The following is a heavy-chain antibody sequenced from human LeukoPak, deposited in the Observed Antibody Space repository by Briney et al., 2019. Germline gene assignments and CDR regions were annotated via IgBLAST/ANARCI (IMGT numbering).Heavy chain of an antibody. CDR2: IYYSGST. D-gene: IGHD5-12*01. CDR1: GGSISSYY. V-gene: IGHV4-59*01. CDR3: ARRSDRGYDFDY. Sequence: KPSETLSLTCTVSGGSISSYYWSWIRQPPGKGLEYIGFIYYSGSTKYNPSLKSRVTISVDTSKNQFSLKLSPVTAADTAVYYCARRSDRGYDFDYWGQGTLVTVSS. J-gene: IGHJ4*02.